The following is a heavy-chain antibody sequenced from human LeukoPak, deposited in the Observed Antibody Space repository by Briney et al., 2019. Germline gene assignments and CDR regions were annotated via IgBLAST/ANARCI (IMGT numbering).Heavy chain of an antibody. CDR3: ARDIVATNFDY. V-gene: IGHV3-66*01. D-gene: IGHD5-12*01. CDR1: GFTVSSNY. J-gene: IGHJ4*02. CDR2: IYSGGST. Sequence: AGGSLRLSCAASGFTVSSNYMSWVRQAPGKGLEWVSVIYSGGSTYYADSVKGRFTISRDNSKNTLYLQMNSLRAEDTAVYYCARDIVATNFDYWGQGTLVTVFS.